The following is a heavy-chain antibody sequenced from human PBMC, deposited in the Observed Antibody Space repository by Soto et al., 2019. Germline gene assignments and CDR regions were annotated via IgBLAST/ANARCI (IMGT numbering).Heavy chain of an antibody. CDR1: GFSFSSST. Sequence: EVQLVESGGGSAQPGGSLRLSCAASGFSFSSSTMNWVRQAPGKGLEWVSYISSGSTTIYYAESVKGRFTISRDNGKNSRYLQMNSLRDEDTAVYYCARVRRNDASDYYGMDVWGQGTTVTVSS. V-gene: IGHV3-48*02. D-gene: IGHD1-1*01. CDR3: ARVRRNDASDYYGMDV. CDR2: ISSGSTTI. J-gene: IGHJ6*02.